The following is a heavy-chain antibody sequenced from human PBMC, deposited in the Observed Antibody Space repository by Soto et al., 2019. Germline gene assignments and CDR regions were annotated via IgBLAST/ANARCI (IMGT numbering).Heavy chain of an antibody. CDR1: GFTCSSYG. CDR2: ISGSGGST. D-gene: IGHD3-9*01. V-gene: IGHV3-23*01. J-gene: IGHJ6*03. CDR3: AKMMRITIFGVDYYYYMDV. Sequence: GGSLRLSCAASGFTCSSYGMSWVRQAPGKGLEWVSAISGSGGSTYYADSVKGRFTISRDNSKNTLYLQMNSLRAEDTAVYYCAKMMRITIFGVDYYYYMDVWGKGTTVTVSS.